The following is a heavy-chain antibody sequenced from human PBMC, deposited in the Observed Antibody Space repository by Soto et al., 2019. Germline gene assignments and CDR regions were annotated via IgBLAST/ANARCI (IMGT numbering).Heavy chain of an antibody. V-gene: IGHV1-8*01. CDR1: GYTFTSYD. D-gene: IGHD6-13*01. J-gene: IGHJ6*02. Sequence: QVQLVQSGAEVKKPGASVKVSCKASGYTFTSYDINWVRQATGQGLEWMGWRNPNSGNTGYAQKFQGRVPMTRNTSISTAYMELSSRRSEATAVYYCARRGYSSSWYYYYYYGMDVWGQGTTVTVSS. CDR3: ARRGYSSSWYYYYYYGMDV. CDR2: RNPNSGNT.